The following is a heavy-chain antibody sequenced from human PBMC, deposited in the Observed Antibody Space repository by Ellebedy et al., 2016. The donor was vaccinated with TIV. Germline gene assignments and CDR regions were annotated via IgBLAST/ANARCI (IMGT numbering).Heavy chain of an antibody. CDR3: ARIELTGYWYFDL. Sequence: GESLKISCAASRFTFSSYAMSWVRQAPGKGLEWVSSISGSGGDTYYADSVKGRFTISRDNSKNTLSLQMNSLRAEDTAVYYCARIELTGYWYFDLWGRGTLVTVSS. D-gene: IGHD1-1*01. CDR2: ISGSGGDT. V-gene: IGHV3-23*01. J-gene: IGHJ2*01. CDR1: RFTFSSYA.